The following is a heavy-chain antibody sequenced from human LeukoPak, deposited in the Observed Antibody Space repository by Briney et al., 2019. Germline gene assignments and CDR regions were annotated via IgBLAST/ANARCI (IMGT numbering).Heavy chain of an antibody. V-gene: IGHV3-48*04. J-gene: IGHJ4*02. CDR1: GFIFSDYS. CDR2: ISNSSSSI. CDR3: ARSISDKAY. Sequence: GGSLSLSCTASGFIFSDYSMNWVRQASGKGLEWLSYISNSSSSIYYADSVKGRFTISRDNAQNSVFLQMNSLRAEVTATYYCARSISDKAYWGQGVLVTVSS. D-gene: IGHD6-6*01.